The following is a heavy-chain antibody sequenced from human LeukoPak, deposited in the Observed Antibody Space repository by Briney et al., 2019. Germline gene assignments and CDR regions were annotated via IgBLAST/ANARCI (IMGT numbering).Heavy chain of an antibody. CDR3: ARTRYYYNSRSYGAPYYFDY. CDR1: GGSFSGYF. J-gene: IGHJ4*02. Sequence: SETLSLTCAVYGGSFSGYFWSWIRQPPGKGREWIGEINHSGSTNYNPSLKSRVTISVDTSKNQFSLKLSSVTAADTAVYYCARTRYYYNSRSYGAPYYFDYWGQGTLVTVSS. CDR2: INHSGST. D-gene: IGHD3-10*01. V-gene: IGHV4-34*01.